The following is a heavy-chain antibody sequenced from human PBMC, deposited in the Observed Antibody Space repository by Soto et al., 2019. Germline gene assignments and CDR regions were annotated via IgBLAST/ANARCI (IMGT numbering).Heavy chain of an antibody. J-gene: IGHJ3*02. Sequence: PSETLSLTXTVSGGSLTAYSWNWIRQPVGKGLEWIGRIDTSGKTNYIPSLKSRLTMSIDRFKNQFSLNLKFVTAADTAVYFCAKDESGAADIWGQGTMVTVSS. CDR1: GGSLTAYS. V-gene: IGHV4-4*07. CDR2: IDTSGKT. CDR3: AKDESGAADI. D-gene: IGHD7-27*01.